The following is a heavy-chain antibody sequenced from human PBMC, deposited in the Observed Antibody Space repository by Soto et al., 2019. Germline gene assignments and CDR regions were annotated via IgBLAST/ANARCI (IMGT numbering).Heavy chain of an antibody. CDR2: ISAYNGNT. CDR1: GYTFTSYG. CDR3: ARDVWSGYFSWGGSNNWFDP. V-gene: IGHV1-18*01. J-gene: IGHJ5*02. D-gene: IGHD3-3*01. Sequence: QVQLVQSGAEVKKPGASVKVSCKASGYTFTSYGISWVRQAPGQGLEWMGWISAYNGNTNYAQKLQGRVTMTTDTSTSTAYMELRSLRSDDTAVYYCARDVWSGYFSWGGSNNWFDPWGQGTLVTVSS.